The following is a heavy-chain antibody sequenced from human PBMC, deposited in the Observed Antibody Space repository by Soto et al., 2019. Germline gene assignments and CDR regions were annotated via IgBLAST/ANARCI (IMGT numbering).Heavy chain of an antibody. CDR3: ARDYRSGSPLYYYYMDV. V-gene: IGHV4-59*01. Sequence: PSETLSLTCTVSGGSISSYYWSWIRQPPGKGLEWIGYIYYSGSTNYNPSLKSRVTISVDTSKNQFSLKLSSVTAADTAVYYCARDYRSGSPLYYYYMDVWGKGTTVTVSS. CDR2: IYYSGST. J-gene: IGHJ6*03. CDR1: GGSISSYY. D-gene: IGHD6-19*01.